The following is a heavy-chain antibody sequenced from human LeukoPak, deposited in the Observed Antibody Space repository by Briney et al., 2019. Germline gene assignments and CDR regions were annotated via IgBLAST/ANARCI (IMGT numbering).Heavy chain of an antibody. Sequence: SETLSLTCAAYGGSFSGYYWSWIRQPPGKGLEWIGEINHSGSTNYNPSLKSRVTISVDTSKNQFSLKLSSVTAADTAVYYCARGPLYCSSTSCPSGNWFDPWGQGTLVTVSS. CDR2: INHSGST. V-gene: IGHV4-34*01. CDR1: GGSFSGYY. D-gene: IGHD2-2*01. J-gene: IGHJ5*02. CDR3: ARGPLYCSSTSCPSGNWFDP.